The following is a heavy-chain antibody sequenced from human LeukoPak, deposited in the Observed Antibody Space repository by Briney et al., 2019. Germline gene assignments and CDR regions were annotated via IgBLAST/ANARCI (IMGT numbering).Heavy chain of an antibody. CDR2: ISTSSSYK. D-gene: IGHD3-10*01. V-gene: IGHV3-21*01. CDR3: ARAVIISRLWYYFDY. CDR1: GFTFSSYS. Sequence: GGSLRLSCAASGFTFSSYSMNWVRQAPGKGLEWVSSISTSSSYKYYADSVKGRFTISGDNAKNSLYLQMNSLRAEDTAVYYCARAVIISRLWYYFDYWGQGTLVTFSS. J-gene: IGHJ4*02.